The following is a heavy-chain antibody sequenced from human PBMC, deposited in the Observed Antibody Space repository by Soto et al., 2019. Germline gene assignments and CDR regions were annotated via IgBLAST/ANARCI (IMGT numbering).Heavy chain of an antibody. CDR2: MWPSGGT. CDR1: GVSIGSPNW. Sequence: SETLSLTCAVSGVSIGSPNWWTWVRQAPGKGLKWIGEMWPSGGTTYNPSLRNRVTISVDNSKNHLSLTLTSVTAADTAIYYCARCLHCSNGGRFDPWGQGALVTSPQ. V-gene: IGHV4-4*02. J-gene: IGHJ5*02. CDR3: ARCLHCSNGGRFDP. D-gene: IGHD2-8*01.